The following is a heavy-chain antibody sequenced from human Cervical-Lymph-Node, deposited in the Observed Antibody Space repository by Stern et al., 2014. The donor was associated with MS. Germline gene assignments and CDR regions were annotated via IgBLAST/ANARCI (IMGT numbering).Heavy chain of an antibody. CDR2: ISYAGSNK. J-gene: IGHJ6*02. Sequence: VQLVESGGDVVQPGRSLRLSCVGSGFTFKNYGIHWVRPAPGKGLAWVAVISYAGSNKFYGSSVKGRFTISRDNSKNTVYLQMNSLRAEDTAIYYCAKDQNPVVDITATHGLSVWGQGTTVTVSS. CDR3: AKDQNPVVDITATHGLSV. V-gene: IGHV3-30*18. CDR1: GFTFKNYG. D-gene: IGHD3-22*01.